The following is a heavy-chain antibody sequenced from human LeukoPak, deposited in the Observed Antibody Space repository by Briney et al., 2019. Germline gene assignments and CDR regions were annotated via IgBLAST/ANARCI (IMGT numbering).Heavy chain of an antibody. Sequence: SETLSLTCTVSGGSISSYYSGWIRQPPGKGLEWIGYIYYSGSTNYNPSLKSRVTISVDTSKNQFSLKLSSVTAADTAVYYCASGDGYNFDYCGQGTLVTVSS. D-gene: IGHD5-24*01. V-gene: IGHV4-59*01. CDR2: IYYSGST. CDR3: ASGDGYNFDY. J-gene: IGHJ4*02. CDR1: GGSISSYY.